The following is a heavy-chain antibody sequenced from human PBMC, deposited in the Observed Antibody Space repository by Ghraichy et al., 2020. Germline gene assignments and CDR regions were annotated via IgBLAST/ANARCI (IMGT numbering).Heavy chain of an antibody. J-gene: IGHJ4*02. V-gene: IGHV1-2*02. CDR1: GYTFTGYY. D-gene: IGHD3-22*01. CDR3: ARVTYYDSSGYYPIHHLFDY. Sequence: ASVTVSCKASGYTFTGYYMHWVRQAPGQGLEWMGWINPNSGGTNYAQKFQGRVTMTRDTSISTAYMELSRLRSDDTAVYYCARVTYYDSSGYYPIHHLFDYWGQGTLVTVSS. CDR2: INPNSGGT.